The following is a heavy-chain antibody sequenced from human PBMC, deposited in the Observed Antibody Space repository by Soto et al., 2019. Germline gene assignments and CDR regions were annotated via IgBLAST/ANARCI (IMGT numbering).Heavy chain of an antibody. Sequence: GGSLRLSCAASGFTFSSYAMHWVRQAPGKGLEWVAVISYDGSNKYYADSVKGRFTISRDNSKNTLYLQMNSLRAEDTAVYYCARATEPGSTFDYWGQGTLVPVSS. CDR3: ARATEPGSTFDY. V-gene: IGHV3-30-3*01. J-gene: IGHJ4*02. D-gene: IGHD7-27*01. CDR1: GFTFSSYA. CDR2: ISYDGSNK.